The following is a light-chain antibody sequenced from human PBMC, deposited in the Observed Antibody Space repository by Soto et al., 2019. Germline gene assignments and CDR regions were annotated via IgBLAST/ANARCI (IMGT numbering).Light chain of an antibody. CDR2: EVS. V-gene: IGLV2-14*01. CDR3: SSYTSRRTYV. Sequence: QSALTQPASVSGSPGQSITISCTGTSSDVGGYNYVSWYQQHPGQAPKLIIYEVSNRPSGVSNRFSGSKSGNTASLTLSGLQAEDEADFYCSSYTSRRTYVFGTGTQLTVL. J-gene: IGLJ1*01. CDR1: SSDVGGYNY.